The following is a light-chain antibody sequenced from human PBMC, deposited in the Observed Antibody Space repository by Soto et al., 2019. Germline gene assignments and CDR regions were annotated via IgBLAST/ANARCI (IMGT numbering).Light chain of an antibody. J-gene: IGKJ3*01. Sequence: DIQMTQSPSSLSASVGDRVTITCRASQAFSDYLVWYQQKPGKVPKLLIYTASTLQSGVPSRFSSSGAGTAFTLTSSSLQPEDVATYYCQKLNSAPFTFGPGTKVDIK. CDR3: QKLNSAPFT. CDR1: QAFSDY. V-gene: IGKV1-27*01. CDR2: TAS.